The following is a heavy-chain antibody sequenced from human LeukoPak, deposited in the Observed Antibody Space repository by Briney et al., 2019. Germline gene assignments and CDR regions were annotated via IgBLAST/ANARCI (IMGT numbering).Heavy chain of an antibody. Sequence: SETLSLTCTVSGGSISSYYWSWIRQPAGKGLEWIGRIYTSGSTNYNPSLKSRVTMSVDTSKNQFSLNLSSVTAADTAVYYCARQGEIQHGSGSYYFDWWGQGTLVIVNS. CDR2: IYTSGST. CDR1: GGSISSYY. V-gene: IGHV4-4*07. J-gene: IGHJ4*02. D-gene: IGHD3-10*01. CDR3: ARQGEIQHGSGSYYFDW.